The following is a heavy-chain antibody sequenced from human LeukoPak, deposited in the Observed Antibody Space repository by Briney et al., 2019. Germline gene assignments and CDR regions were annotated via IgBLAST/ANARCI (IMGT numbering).Heavy chain of an antibody. V-gene: IGHV4-59*01. Sequence: SETLSLTCTVSGGSISSYYWSWIRQPPGKGLEWIGYIYYSGNTNYNPSLKSRVTISKDTSKNQFSLKLSSVTAADTAVYYCARGDPTFLFWYFDLWGRGTLVTVSS. D-gene: IGHD3-16*01. CDR2: IYYSGNT. CDR1: GGSISSYY. CDR3: ARGDPTFLFWYFDL. J-gene: IGHJ2*01.